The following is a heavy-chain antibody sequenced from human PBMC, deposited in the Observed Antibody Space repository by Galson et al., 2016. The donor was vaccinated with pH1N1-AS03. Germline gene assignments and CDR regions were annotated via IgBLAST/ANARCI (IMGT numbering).Heavy chain of an antibody. CDR3: ARVLEGGVDV. CDR1: GFTFSGQQ. CDR2: SRKGVNIYTT. Sequence: SLRLSCAASGFTFSGQQMDWVRQAPGKGLEWVGRSRKGVNIYTTEYATSVQGRFTISRDDVKKSLYLEMNSLKPEDTAVYYCARVLEGGVDVWGQGTSVTVSS. V-gene: IGHV3-72*01. J-gene: IGHJ6*02.